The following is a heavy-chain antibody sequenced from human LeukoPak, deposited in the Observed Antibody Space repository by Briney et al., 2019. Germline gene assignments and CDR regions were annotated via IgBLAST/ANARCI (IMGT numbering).Heavy chain of an antibody. D-gene: IGHD6-19*01. CDR3: AGDGSLESSGWYYGMDV. J-gene: IGHJ6*02. Sequence: GGSLRLSCAASGFTFSDYDMHWVRQATGKGLEWVSAIGTAGDTYYTGSVKGRFTISRENAKNSLYLQMNSLRAGDTAVYYCAGDGSLESSGWYYGMDVWGQGTTVTVSS. CDR1: GFTFSDYD. CDR2: IGTAGDT. V-gene: IGHV3-13*01.